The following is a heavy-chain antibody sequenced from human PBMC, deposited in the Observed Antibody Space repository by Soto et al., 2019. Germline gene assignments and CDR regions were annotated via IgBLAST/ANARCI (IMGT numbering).Heavy chain of an antibody. V-gene: IGHV1-18*04. CDR1: GYTFTSYG. D-gene: IGHD2-2*01. Sequence: ASVKVSCKASGYTFTSYGISWVRQAPGQGLEWMGWISAYNGNTNYAQKLQGRVTMTTDTSTSTAYMELRSLRSDDTAVYYCERDCSSTSCHDGFDIWGQGTMVTVSS. J-gene: IGHJ3*02. CDR2: ISAYNGNT. CDR3: ERDCSSTSCHDGFDI.